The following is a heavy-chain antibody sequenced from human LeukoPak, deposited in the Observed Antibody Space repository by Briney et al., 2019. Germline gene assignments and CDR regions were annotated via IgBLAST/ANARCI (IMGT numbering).Heavy chain of an antibody. CDR2: INHSGST. J-gene: IGHJ5*02. V-gene: IGHV4-34*01. D-gene: IGHD2-2*02. CDR3: ARGRPPYCSSTSCYRVVWFDP. Sequence: TSETLSLTCAVYGGPLGEYYWSWIRQPPGQGLEWIGKINHSGSTNYNPSLKSRVTISVDTSQNQFSVKLSSVTAAGPGVYYCARGRPPYCSSTSCYRVVWFDPGGQGTLVTVS. CDR1: GGPLGEYY.